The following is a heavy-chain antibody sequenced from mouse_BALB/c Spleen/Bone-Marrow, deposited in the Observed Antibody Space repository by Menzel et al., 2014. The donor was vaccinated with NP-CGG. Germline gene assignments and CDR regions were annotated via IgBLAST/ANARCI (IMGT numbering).Heavy chain of an antibody. J-gene: IGHJ4*01. Sequence: EVKLVDSGGGLVQPGGSRKLSCAASGFTFSSFGMHWVRQAPEKGLEWVAYISSGSSTIHYADTVKGRFTISRDNPKNTLFLQMTSLRSEDTAMYYCARDEDYAMDYWGQGTSVTVSS. V-gene: IGHV5-17*02. CDR3: ARDEDYAMDY. CDR1: GFTFSSFG. CDR2: ISSGSSTI.